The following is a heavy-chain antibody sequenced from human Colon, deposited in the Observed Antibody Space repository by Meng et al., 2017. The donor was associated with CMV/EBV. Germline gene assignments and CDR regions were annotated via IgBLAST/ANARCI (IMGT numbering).Heavy chain of an antibody. CDR2: INQSGST. J-gene: IGHJ4*02. CDR1: GGYLSGYY. CDR3: AREAGPFFGVIVYNS. V-gene: IGHV4-34*01. D-gene: IGHD3-3*01. Sequence: QVQLQQWGAGLLKTSETLSLSCGVSGGYLSGYYWTWIRQSPVKGLEWIGEINQSGSTNYNPSLKSRVTVSVDTSKNQFSLRVTSVTAADSALYYCAREAGPFFGVIVYNSWGQGTLVTVSS.